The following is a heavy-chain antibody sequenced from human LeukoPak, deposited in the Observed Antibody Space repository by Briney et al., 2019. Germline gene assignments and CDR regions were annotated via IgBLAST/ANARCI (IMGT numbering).Heavy chain of an antibody. J-gene: IGHJ4*02. CDR2: IKQDGSEK. CDR3: AKEEVIAVAGTDY. Sequence: GGSLRLSCAASGFTFSSYWMSWVRQAPGKGLEWVANIKQDGSEKYYVDSVKGRFTISRDNAKNSLYLQMNSLRAEDTAVYYCAKEEVIAVAGTDYWGQGTLVTVSS. D-gene: IGHD6-19*01. V-gene: IGHV3-7*01. CDR1: GFTFSSYW.